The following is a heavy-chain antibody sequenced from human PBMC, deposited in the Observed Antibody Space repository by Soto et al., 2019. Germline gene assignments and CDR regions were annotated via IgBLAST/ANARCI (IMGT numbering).Heavy chain of an antibody. CDR2: ISYDGINK. J-gene: IGHJ6*02. Sequence: GGSMRLSCAASGFTFSSYGMHWVRQAPGKGLEWVAIISYDGINKYYANSVKGRFTISRDNAKNSLYLQMNSLRAEDTAVYYCAREGGMDVWGQGTTVTVSS. CDR1: GFTFSSYG. V-gene: IGHV3-30*03. CDR3: AREGGMDV.